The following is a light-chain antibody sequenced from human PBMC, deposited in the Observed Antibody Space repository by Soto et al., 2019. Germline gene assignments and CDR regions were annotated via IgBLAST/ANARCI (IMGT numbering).Light chain of an antibody. J-gene: IGLJ2*01. CDR3: TSYTNNNTLI. Sequence: QSALTQPASVSGSPGQSITISCTGTSSDVGGYNYVSWYQQHPGRAPRLVIYEVTNRPSGVSNRFSGSKSGNTASLTISGLQAEDEANYYCTSYTNNNTLIFGGGTKVTVL. V-gene: IGLV2-14*01. CDR2: EVT. CDR1: SSDVGGYNY.